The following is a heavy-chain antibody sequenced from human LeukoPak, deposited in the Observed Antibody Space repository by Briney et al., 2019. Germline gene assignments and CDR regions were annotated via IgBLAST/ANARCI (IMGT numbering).Heavy chain of an antibody. Sequence: GGSLRLSCAASGFTFSSYSMNWVRQAPGKGLEWVSSISSSSSYIYYADSVKGRFTISRDNAKNSLYPQMNSLRAEDTAVYYCARTLGPILTGYDFDYWGQGTLVTVSS. CDR1: GFTFSSYS. CDR2: ISSSSSYI. V-gene: IGHV3-21*01. J-gene: IGHJ4*02. D-gene: IGHD3-9*01. CDR3: ARTLGPILTGYDFDY.